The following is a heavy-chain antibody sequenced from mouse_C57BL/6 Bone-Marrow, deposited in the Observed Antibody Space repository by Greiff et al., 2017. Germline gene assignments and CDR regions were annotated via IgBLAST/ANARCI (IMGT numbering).Heavy chain of an antibody. V-gene: IGHV5-4*01. CDR3: ARGDAMDY. CDR2: ISDGGSYT. J-gene: IGHJ4*01. Sequence: EVQGVESGGGLVKPGGSLKLSCAASGFTFSSYAMSWVRQIPEKRLEWVATISDGGSYTYYPDNVKGRFTISRDNAKNNLYLQMSHLKSEDTAMYYCARGDAMDYWGQGTSVTVSS. CDR1: GFTFSSYA.